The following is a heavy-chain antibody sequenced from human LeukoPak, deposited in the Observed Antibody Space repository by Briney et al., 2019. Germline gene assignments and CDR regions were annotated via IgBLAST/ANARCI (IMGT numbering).Heavy chain of an antibody. V-gene: IGHV4-34*01. Sequence: PSETLSLTCAVYGGSFSGYYWSWIRQPPGKGLEWIGEINHSGSTNYNPSLKSRVTISVDTSKNQFSLKLSSVTAADTAVYYCARTRGPDYDSSGYYYAYFYWGQGTLVTVSS. J-gene: IGHJ4*02. D-gene: IGHD3-22*01. CDR1: GGSFSGYY. CDR3: ARTRGPDYDSSGYYYAYFY. CDR2: INHSGST.